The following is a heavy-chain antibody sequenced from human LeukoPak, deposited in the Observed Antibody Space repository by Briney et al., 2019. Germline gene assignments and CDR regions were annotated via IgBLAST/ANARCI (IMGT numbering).Heavy chain of an antibody. CDR3: ARETYYYDSSGPRGAFDI. CDR1: GGSLSSGGYS. J-gene: IGHJ3*02. CDR2: IYHSGST. Sequence: SQTLSLTCAVSGGSLSSGGYSWSWIRQPPGTGLEWIGYIYHSGSTYYNPSLKSRVTISVDRSKNQFSLKLSSVTATDTAVYYCARETYYYDSSGPRGAFDIWGQGTMVTVSS. V-gene: IGHV4-30-2*01. D-gene: IGHD3-22*01.